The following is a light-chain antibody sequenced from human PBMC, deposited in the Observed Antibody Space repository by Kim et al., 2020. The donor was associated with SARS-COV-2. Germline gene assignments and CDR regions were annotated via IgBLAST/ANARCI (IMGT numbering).Light chain of an antibody. CDR3: LQYGDSHNT. CDR2: GAS. CDR1: QSVSTNY. Sequence: EIVLTQSPGTLSLSPGERVTLSCRASQSVSTNYLAWYRQKPGQAPRLLIYGASNRATGIPDRFSGSGSGTDFTLTISRLEPEDFAVYFCLQYGDSHNTFGQGTKLEI. V-gene: IGKV3-20*01. J-gene: IGKJ2*01.